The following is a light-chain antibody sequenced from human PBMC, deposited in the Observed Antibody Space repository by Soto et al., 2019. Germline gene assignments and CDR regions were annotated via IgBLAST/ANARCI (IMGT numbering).Light chain of an antibody. CDR3: CSFARSITSYV. Sequence: QSALTQPASVSGSPGQSITFSCTGTSSDVGSSNLVSWYQQHPGKTPKLIIYEGSRRPSGVSGRFSGSMSGNAASLTISGLQAEDEADYYCCSFARSITSYVFGTGTKLTVL. CDR2: EGS. J-gene: IGLJ1*01. CDR1: SSDVGSSNL. V-gene: IGLV2-23*01.